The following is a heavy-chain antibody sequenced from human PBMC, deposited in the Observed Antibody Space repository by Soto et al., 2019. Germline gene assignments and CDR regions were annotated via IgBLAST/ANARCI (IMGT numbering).Heavy chain of an antibody. CDR3: AKDRYYGGRGYFDY. CDR1: GFTFDDYA. J-gene: IGHJ4*02. V-gene: IGHV3-9*01. D-gene: IGHD3-10*01. CDR2: ISWNSGSI. Sequence: EVQLVESGGGLVQPGRSLRLSCAASGFTFDDYAMHWVRQAPGKGLEWVSGISWNSGSIGYADSVKGRFTISRDNAKNSLYLQMNSLRVEDTALYYCAKDRYYGGRGYFDYWGQGTLVTVSS.